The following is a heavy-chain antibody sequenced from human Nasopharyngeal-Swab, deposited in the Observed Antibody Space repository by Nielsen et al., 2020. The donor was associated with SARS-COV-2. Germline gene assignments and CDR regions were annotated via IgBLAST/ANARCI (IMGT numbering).Heavy chain of an antibody. J-gene: IGHJ5*02. Sequence: ETLSLTCAASGFTFSSYAMSWVRQAPGKGLEWVSAISGSGGSTYYADSVKGRFTISRDNSKNTLYLQMNSLRAEDTAVYYCARQGIAAAGDWFDPWGQGTLVTVSS. CDR1: GFTFSSYA. V-gene: IGHV3-23*01. CDR2: ISGSGGST. CDR3: ARQGIAAAGDWFDP. D-gene: IGHD6-13*01.